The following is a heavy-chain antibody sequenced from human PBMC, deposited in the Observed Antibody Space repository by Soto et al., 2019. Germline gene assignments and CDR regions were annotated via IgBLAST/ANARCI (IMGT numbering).Heavy chain of an antibody. V-gene: IGHV3-23*01. Sequence: GSLRLSCSASGFTFTDYALSWVRQAPGKGLEWVATISGIGGSTYLADSVKGRLSISRDNSKNTVSLLMNSPRAEDTAVYFCARGSSGYISSWYYFDYWGRGTLVTVSS. D-gene: IGHD6-13*01. CDR3: ARGSSGYISSWYYFDY. J-gene: IGHJ4*02. CDR1: GFTFTDYA. CDR2: ISGIGGST.